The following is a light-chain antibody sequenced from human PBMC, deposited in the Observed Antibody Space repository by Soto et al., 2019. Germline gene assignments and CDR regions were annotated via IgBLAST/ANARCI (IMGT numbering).Light chain of an antibody. V-gene: IGKV3-11*01. CDR2: DAY. CDR1: QSFRGL. J-gene: IGKJ5*01. CDR3: QQRHMWPST. Sequence: VVLTQSPVSLSLSPGERATLSSRASQSFRGLLDWYKQKPGKAPRLLMYDAYNWATGIPPRFSGSGSGTDFTLTISSLQPEDSELYYCQQRHMWPSTFGQGTRLEIK.